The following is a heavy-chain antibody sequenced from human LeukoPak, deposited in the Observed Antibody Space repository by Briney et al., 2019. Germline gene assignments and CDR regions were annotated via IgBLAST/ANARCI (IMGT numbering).Heavy chain of an antibody. D-gene: IGHD6-13*01. V-gene: IGHV1-2*02. CDR3: ARQEYSSSWYSEYYFDY. CDR2: INPNSGGT. Sequence: ASVKVSCKASGYTFTGYYMHWVRQAPGQGLEWMGWINPNSGGTNYAQKFQGRVTMTRDTSISTAYMELSRLRPDDTAVYYCARQEYSSSWYSEYYFDYWGQGTLVTVSS. J-gene: IGHJ4*02. CDR1: GYTFTGYY.